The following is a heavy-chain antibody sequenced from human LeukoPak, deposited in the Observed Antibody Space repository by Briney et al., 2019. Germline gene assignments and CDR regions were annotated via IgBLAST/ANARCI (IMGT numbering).Heavy chain of an antibody. D-gene: IGHD6-13*01. Sequence: GESLKISCKGSGYNFTNYGIGWVRQMPGKGLEWMGITSPGDSDTRYSPSFQGQVTISADKSISTAYLQWSSLKASDTAMYYCARQSRNIWYEDYWGQGTLVTVSS. CDR1: GYNFTNYG. V-gene: IGHV5-51*01. CDR2: TSPGDSDT. J-gene: IGHJ4*02. CDR3: ARQSRNIWYEDY.